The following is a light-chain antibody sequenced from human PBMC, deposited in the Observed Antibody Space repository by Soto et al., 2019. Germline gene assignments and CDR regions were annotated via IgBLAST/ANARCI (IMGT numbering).Light chain of an antibody. CDR1: SSDVGSYNL. V-gene: IGLV2-23*01. CDR3: CSYAGSSTFVV. Sequence: QSALTQPASVPGSPGQSITISCTGTSSDVGSYNLVSWYQQHPGKAPKLMIYEGSKRPSGVSNRFSGSKSGNTASLTSSGLQAEDEADYYCCSYAGSSTFVVFGGGSKLAVL. CDR2: EGS. J-gene: IGLJ2*01.